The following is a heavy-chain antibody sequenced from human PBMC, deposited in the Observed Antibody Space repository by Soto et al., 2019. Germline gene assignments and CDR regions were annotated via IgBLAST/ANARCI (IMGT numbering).Heavy chain of an antibody. D-gene: IGHD1-1*01. J-gene: IGHJ4*02. CDR3: ARGRYGDY. V-gene: IGHV1-18*01. Sequence: QVHLVQSGAEVKKPGASVKVSCKASGYTFTSYGITWVRQAPGQGLEWMGWISAHNGNTDYAQKLQGRVIVTRDTPTSTAYMERRSLRSDDTAVYYCARGRYGDYWGQGALVTVSS. CDR1: GYTFTSYG. CDR2: ISAHNGNT.